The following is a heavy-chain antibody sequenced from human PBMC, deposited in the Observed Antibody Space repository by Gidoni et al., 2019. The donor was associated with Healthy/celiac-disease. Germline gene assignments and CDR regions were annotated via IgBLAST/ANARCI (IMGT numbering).Heavy chain of an antibody. J-gene: IGHJ4*02. CDR1: GGSFSGYY. CDR2: INHSGST. D-gene: IGHD5-12*01. Sequence: QVQLQQWGAGLLKPSETLSLTCAVYGGSFSGYYWSWIRQPPGKGLEWNGEINHSGSTNYNPSLKSRVTISVDTSKNQFSLKLSSVTAADTAVYYCARGPTNKRWLQPWGQGTLVTVSS. CDR3: ARGPTNKRWLQP. V-gene: IGHV4-34*01.